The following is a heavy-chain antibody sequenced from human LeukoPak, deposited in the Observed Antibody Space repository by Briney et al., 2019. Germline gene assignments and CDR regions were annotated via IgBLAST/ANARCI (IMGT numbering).Heavy chain of an antibody. D-gene: IGHD3-10*01. J-gene: IGHJ6*03. CDR3: ARGRGAYYYYYMDV. V-gene: IGHV1-2*02. CDR1: GYTFTGYY. CDR2: INPNSGGT. Sequence: EASVKVSCKASGYTFTGYYMHWVRQAPGQGLEWMGWINPNSGGTNYAQKFQGRVTMTRDTSISTAYMELSRLRSDDTAVYYCARGRGAYYYYYMDVWGKGTTVTVSS.